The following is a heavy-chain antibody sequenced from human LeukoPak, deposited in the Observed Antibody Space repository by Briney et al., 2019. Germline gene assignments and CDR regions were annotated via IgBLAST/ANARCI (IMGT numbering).Heavy chain of an antibody. CDR1: GFTFSIYS. J-gene: IGHJ4*02. V-gene: IGHV3-21*01. D-gene: IGHD3-10*01. CDR3: ARDLRGYYYGSGSYYIHFDY. CDR2: ITGNSNYI. Sequence: GGSLRLSCAASGFTFSIYSINWVRQAPGKGLEWVPFITGNSNYIYYADSVKGRFTISRDNAKNSLYLQMNSLRAEDTAVYYCARDLRGYYYGSGSYYIHFDYWGQGTLVTVSS.